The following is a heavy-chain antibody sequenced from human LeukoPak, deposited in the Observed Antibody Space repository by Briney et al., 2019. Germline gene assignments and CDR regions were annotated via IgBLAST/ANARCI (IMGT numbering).Heavy chain of an antibody. D-gene: IGHD1-26*01. CDR1: GFIFSSYW. CDR3: ARVYPWYSGSFKFDY. V-gene: IGHV3-7*01. J-gene: IGHJ4*02. Sequence: GGSLRLSCAASGFIFSSYWMSWVRQARGEGLEWVANIKQDGCEKYYVDSVKGRFTISRDNAKNSLYLQMNSLRAEDTAVYDCARVYPWYSGSFKFDYWGQGTLVTVSS. CDR2: IKQDGCEK.